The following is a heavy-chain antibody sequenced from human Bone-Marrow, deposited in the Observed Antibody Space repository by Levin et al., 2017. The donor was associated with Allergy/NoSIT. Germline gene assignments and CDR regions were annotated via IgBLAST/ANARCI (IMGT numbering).Heavy chain of an antibody. D-gene: IGHD2-15*01. CDR1: GYTFTSYY. J-gene: IGHJ3*02. Sequence: GASVKVSCKASGYTFTSYYMHWVRQAPGQGLEWMGIINPSGGSPTYAQKFQGRVTMTRDTYTSTVYMELSSMRSEDTAVYYCAREVVVVVGATAPPRDSDAFDIWGQGTMVTVSS. CDR2: INPSGGSP. V-gene: IGHV1-46*01. CDR3: AREVVVVVGATAPPRDSDAFDI.